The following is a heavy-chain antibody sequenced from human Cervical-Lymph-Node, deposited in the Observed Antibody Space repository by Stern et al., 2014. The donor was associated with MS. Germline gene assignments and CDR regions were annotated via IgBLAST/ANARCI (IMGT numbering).Heavy chain of an antibody. Sequence: QEQLVESGAEVRKPGSSVKVSCKVSGGTLSSNTIVWVRQAPGKGLQWMGGIIAIIGTTDYAQKFHDRVTITADESTNTVYMEVTSLTSEDTAVYYCARVIGDGYDSLDDWGQGTLVTVSS. D-gene: IGHD5-24*01. CDR2: IIAIIGTT. CDR1: GGTLSSNT. V-gene: IGHV1-69*01. CDR3: ARVIGDGYDSLDD. J-gene: IGHJ4*02.